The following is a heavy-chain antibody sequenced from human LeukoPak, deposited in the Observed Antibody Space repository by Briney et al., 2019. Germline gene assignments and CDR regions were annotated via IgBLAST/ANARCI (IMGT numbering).Heavy chain of an antibody. CDR1: GFTVSSNS. J-gene: IGHJ4*02. D-gene: IGHD3-16*01. CDR2: IYSAGST. CDR3: ARRAGAYTHPYDY. V-gene: IGHV3-53*01. Sequence: GGSLRLSCTVYGFTVSSNSMSWVRQAPGKGLEWVSFIYSAGSTHYSDSVKGRFTISIDNSKNTLYLQMNSLRAEDTAVYYCARRAGAYTHPYDYWGQGTLVTVS.